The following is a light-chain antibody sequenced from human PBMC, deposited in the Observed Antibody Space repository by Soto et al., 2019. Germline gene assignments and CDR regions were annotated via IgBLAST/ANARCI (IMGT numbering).Light chain of an antibody. J-gene: IGKJ1*01. CDR3: QQYGGSPWT. CDR2: GAS. Sequence: EIVLTQSPGTLSLSPGERATLSCRASQSVSSSYLAWYQQKPGQAPRLLIYGASSRATGIPDMFSGSGSGTHFTLTISRLEPEDFSLFYCQQYGGSPWTFGQGTKVEIK. V-gene: IGKV3-20*01. CDR1: QSVSSSY.